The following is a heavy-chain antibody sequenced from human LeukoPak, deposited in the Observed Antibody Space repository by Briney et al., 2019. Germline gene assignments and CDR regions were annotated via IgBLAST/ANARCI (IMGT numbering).Heavy chain of an antibody. J-gene: IGHJ4*02. CDR3: ARGPPITRWLVVVRRYYFDY. D-gene: IGHD3-22*01. CDR1: GGSISSSNW. CDR2: FYHSGST. Sequence: SETLSLTCAVSGGSISSSNWWSWARQPPGKGLEWMGEFYHSGSTNYNPSLKSRVTISVDKSRNQFSLKLSSVTAADTAVYYCARGPPITRWLVVVRRYYFDYWGQGTLVTVSS. V-gene: IGHV4-4*02.